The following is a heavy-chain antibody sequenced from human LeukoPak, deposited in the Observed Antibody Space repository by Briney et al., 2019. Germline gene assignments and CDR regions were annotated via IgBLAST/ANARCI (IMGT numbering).Heavy chain of an antibody. CDR2: ISGSGSNT. Sequence: WGSLRLSCAASGFTFINYAMTWVRQAPGKGLEWVSAISGSGSNTYYADSVKGRFTISRDNSKNTLYLQMNSLRVEDTAIYYCGPSLGELSQSSLFDYWGQGTLVTVSS. CDR3: GPSLGELSQSSLFDY. V-gene: IGHV3-23*01. J-gene: IGHJ4*02. D-gene: IGHD3-16*02. CDR1: GFTFINYA.